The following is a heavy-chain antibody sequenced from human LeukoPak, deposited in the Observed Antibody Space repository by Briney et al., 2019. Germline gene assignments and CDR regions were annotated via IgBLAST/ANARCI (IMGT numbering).Heavy chain of an antibody. J-gene: IGHJ4*02. CDR2: IYYSGST. CDR3: ARDRGSSGWFYFDS. CDR1: GFTFSSYG. Sequence: GSLRLSCAASGFTFSSYGMHWVRQPPGKGLEWIGYIYYSGSTSYNPSLKSRVTISLDTSKNQFFLKLSSVTAAADTAVYYCARDRGSSGWFYFDSWGQGTLVTVSS. V-gene: IGHV4-59*01. D-gene: IGHD3-22*01.